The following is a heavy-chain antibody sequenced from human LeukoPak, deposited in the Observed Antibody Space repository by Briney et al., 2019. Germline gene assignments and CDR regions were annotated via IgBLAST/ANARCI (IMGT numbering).Heavy chain of an antibody. J-gene: IGHJ6*03. Sequence: GGSLRLSCAASGFTFDDYAMHWVRQAPGKGLEWVSLISWDGGSTYYADSVKGRFTISRDNSKNSLYLQMNSLRTEDTALYYCAKDGIAAAGPLYYYMDVWGKGTTVTVSS. CDR2: ISWDGGST. V-gene: IGHV3-43*01. CDR1: GFTFDDYA. D-gene: IGHD6-13*01. CDR3: AKDGIAAAGPLYYYMDV.